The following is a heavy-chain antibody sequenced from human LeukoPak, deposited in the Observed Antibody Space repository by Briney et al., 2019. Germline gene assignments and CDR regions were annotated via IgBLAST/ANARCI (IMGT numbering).Heavy chain of an antibody. CDR3: ATDRKLWFGETYLNWFDP. J-gene: IGHJ5*02. V-gene: IGHV1-24*01. D-gene: IGHD3-10*01. Sequence: ASVKVSCKVSGYTLTELSMHWVRQAPGKGLEWMGGFDPEDGETIYAQKFQGRVTMTEDTSTDTAYMELSSLRSEDTAVYYCATDRKLWFGETYLNWFDPWGQGTLVTVSS. CDR1: GYTLTELS. CDR2: FDPEDGET.